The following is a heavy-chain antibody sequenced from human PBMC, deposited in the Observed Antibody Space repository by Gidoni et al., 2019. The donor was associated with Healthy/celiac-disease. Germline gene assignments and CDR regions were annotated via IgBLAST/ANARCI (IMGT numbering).Heavy chain of an antibody. CDR2: ISSSGSTI. CDR3: ASGAATIYYYFDY. Sequence: GWVLYISSSGSTIYYADSVKGRFTISRDNAKNSLYLQMNSLRAEDTAVYYCASGAATIYYYFDYWGQGTLVTVSS. V-gene: IGHV3-11*01. J-gene: IGHJ4*02. D-gene: IGHD5-12*01.